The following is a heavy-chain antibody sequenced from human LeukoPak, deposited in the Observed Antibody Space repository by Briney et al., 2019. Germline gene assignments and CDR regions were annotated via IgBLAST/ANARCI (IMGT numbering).Heavy chain of an antibody. Sequence: TGGSLRLSCAASGFTFSTYSMNWVRQAPGKGLEWVSSISSSSSYIYYADSVKGRFTISRDNAKNSLSLHMNSLRAEDTAVYYCVRESPAVSRSMDVWGKGTMVTVSS. CDR1: GFTFSTYS. J-gene: IGHJ6*04. CDR2: ISSSSSYI. V-gene: IGHV3-21*01. CDR3: VRESPAVSRSMDV. D-gene: IGHD2/OR15-2a*01.